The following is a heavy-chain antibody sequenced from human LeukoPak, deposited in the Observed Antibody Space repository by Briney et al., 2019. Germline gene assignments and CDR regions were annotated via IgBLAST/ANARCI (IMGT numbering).Heavy chain of an antibody. Sequence: GGSLRLSCAASGFTFSSYAMHWVRQAPGKGLEWVAVISYDGSNKYYADSVKGRFTISRDNSKNTLYLQMNSLRAEDTAVYYCARVLLGFGELTHHYYYGMDVWGRGTTVTVSS. CDR2: ISYDGSNK. CDR3: ARVLLGFGELTHHYYYGMDV. V-gene: IGHV3-30*04. D-gene: IGHD3-10*01. CDR1: GFTFSSYA. J-gene: IGHJ6*02.